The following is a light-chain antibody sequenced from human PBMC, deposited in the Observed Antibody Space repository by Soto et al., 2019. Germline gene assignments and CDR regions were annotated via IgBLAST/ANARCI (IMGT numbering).Light chain of an antibody. V-gene: IGKV3-15*01. Sequence: EMVMTQSPATLSVSPGERATLSCRASQSVSSNLAWYQQKPGQAPRLLIYDASTRATGIPARFSGSGSGIEFTLTISSLQSEDVAVYYCQQYNNWPPGTFGQGTKVEIK. CDR3: QQYNNWPPGT. CDR2: DAS. J-gene: IGKJ1*01. CDR1: QSVSSN.